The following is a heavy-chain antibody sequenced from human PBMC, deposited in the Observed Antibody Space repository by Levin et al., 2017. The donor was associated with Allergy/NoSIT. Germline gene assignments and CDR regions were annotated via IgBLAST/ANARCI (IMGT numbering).Heavy chain of an antibody. Sequence: SQTLSLPCTVSGGSISSSSYYWGWIRQPPGKGLEWIGSIYYSGSTYYNPSLKSRVTISVDTSKNQFSLKLSSVTAADTAVHYCARNMCLDHPDAFDSWGQGTMVTVSS. V-gene: IGHV4-39*01. D-gene: IGHD5/OR15-5a*01. CDR1: GGSISSSSYY. CDR3: ARNMCLDHPDAFDS. CDR2: IYYSGST. J-gene: IGHJ3*02.